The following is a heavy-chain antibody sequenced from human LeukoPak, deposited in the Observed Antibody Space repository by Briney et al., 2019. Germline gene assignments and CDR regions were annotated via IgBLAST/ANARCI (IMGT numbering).Heavy chain of an antibody. CDR1: GFTFSSYA. V-gene: IGHV3-23*01. CDR2: ISGSGGST. Sequence: GGSLRLSCAASGFTFSSYAMSWVRQAPGKGLEWVSAISGSGGSTYCADSVKGRFTISRDNSKNTLYLQMNSLRAEDTAVYYCARDTGGGYSCYDCWGQGTLVTVSS. J-gene: IGHJ4*02. D-gene: IGHD5-18*01. CDR3: ARDTGGGYSCYDC.